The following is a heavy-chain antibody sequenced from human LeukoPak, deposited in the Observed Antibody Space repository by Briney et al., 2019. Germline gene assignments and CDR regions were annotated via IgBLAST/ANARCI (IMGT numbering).Heavy chain of an antibody. D-gene: IGHD6-19*01. J-gene: IGHJ6*02. CDR2: INPSGGST. V-gene: IGHV1-46*01. CDR3: ARDLRIAVAGDYYYYGMDV. Sequence: ASVKVSCKASGYTFTSYYMHWVRQAPGQGLEWMGIINPSGGSTSYAQKFQGRVTMTRDTSISTAYMELSRLRSDDTAVYYCARDLRIAVAGDYYYYGMDVWGQGTTVTVSS. CDR1: GYTFTSYY.